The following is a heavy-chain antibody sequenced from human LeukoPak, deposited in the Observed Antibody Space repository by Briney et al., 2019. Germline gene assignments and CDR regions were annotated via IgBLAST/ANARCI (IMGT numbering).Heavy chain of an antibody. CDR2: INPNSGGT. CDR3: ATLRLFGYYYDTSGYYYFDY. V-gene: IGHV1-2*02. J-gene: IGHJ4*02. D-gene: IGHD3-22*01. CDR1: GYTFTGYC. Sequence: ASVKVSCKASGYTFTGYCMHWVRQAPGQGLEWMGWINPNSGGTNYAQKFQGRVTMTEDTSTDTAYMELSSLRSEDTAVYYCATLRLFGYYYDTSGYYYFDYWGQGTLVTVSS.